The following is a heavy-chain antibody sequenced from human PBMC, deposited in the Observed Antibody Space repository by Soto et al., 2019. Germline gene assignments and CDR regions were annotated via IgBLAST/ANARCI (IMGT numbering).Heavy chain of an antibody. Sequence: QVQLVQSGAEVKKPGASVKVSCKASGYTFISYAFSWVRQAPGQGLEWMGWISDYNGNTNYAQNPQGRVTMTTAAPTSTAYMELRSLRSDGTVVYFYARVGAALGDLDYWGQGTLVTVSS. D-gene: IGHD3-16*01. V-gene: IGHV1-18*01. CDR2: ISDYNGNT. CDR1: GYTFISYA. CDR3: ARVGAALGDLDY. J-gene: IGHJ4*02.